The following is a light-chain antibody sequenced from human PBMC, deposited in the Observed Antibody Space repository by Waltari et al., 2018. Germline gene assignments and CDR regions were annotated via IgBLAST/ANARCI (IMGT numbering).Light chain of an antibody. CDR3: QERSDWRGLT. Sequence: EIVLTQSPATLSLSPGERAVLSCRASQSFNNYLAWYQQKPGQAPRLLIYDASTRATGIAARFSGSGSGTDFTLTISSLEPEDSAVYYCQERSDWRGLTFGPGTKVYIK. V-gene: IGKV3-11*01. CDR2: DAS. J-gene: IGKJ3*01. CDR1: QSFNNY.